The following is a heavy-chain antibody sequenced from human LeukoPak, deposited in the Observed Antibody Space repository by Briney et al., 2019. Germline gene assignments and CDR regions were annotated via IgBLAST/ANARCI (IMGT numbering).Heavy chain of an antibody. CDR3: ARAGPSRAVAGTDAFDI. V-gene: IGHV1-46*03. CDR2: INPSGGST. Sequence: ASVKVSCKASGYTFSDYYTHWVRQAPGQGLEWMGIINPSGGSTSYAQKFQGRVTMTRDTSTSTVYMELSSLRSEDPAVYYCARAGPSRAVAGTDAFDIWGQGTMVTVSS. CDR1: GYTFSDYY. J-gene: IGHJ3*02. D-gene: IGHD6-19*01.